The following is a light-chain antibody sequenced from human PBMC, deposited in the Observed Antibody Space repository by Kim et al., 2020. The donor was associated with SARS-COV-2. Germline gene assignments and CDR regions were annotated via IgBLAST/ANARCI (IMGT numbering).Light chain of an antibody. CDR2: QTS. V-gene: IGKV1-5*03. Sequence: ASVGGRVTINCRASQSFSSWLAWYQQKPGKAPKLLNYQTSSLQSGVPSRFSGSGSGTEFTLTINSLQPDDFATYYCQQYNSYPITFGQGTRLEIK. J-gene: IGKJ5*01. CDR1: QSFSSW. CDR3: QQYNSYPIT.